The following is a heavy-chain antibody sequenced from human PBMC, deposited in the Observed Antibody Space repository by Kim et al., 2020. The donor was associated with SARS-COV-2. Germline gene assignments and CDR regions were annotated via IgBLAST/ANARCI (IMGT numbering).Heavy chain of an antibody. D-gene: IGHD7-27*01. V-gene: IGHV3-30*03. J-gene: IGHJ3*02. Sequence: GGSLRLSCADSDFTFSSYAMHWVRQAPGKRLEWVAVISYDGSNKYYIDSVKGRFTISRDNSKNTVYLQMNSLRAEDTAVYYCARGPDGLGTIWGQGTMVTVSS. CDR1: DFTFSSYA. CDR3: ARGPDGLGTI. CDR2: ISYDGSNK.